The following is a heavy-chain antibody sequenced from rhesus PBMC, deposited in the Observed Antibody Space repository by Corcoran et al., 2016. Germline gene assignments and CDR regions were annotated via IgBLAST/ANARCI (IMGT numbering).Heavy chain of an antibody. J-gene: IGHJ6*01. V-gene: IGHV3S42*01. CDR3: AKEGVAAAAYYGLDS. Sequence: EVQLVDSGGGLAKPGGSLRLSCAASGFTFSSYWMNWVRQTPGKGLDWISTINSGGGSTYYADSVKGRFTISRDNSKNTLSLQMNSLRPEDTAVYYCAKEGVAAAAYYGLDSWGQGVVVTVSS. CDR1: GFTFSSYW. D-gene: IGHD6-31*01. CDR2: INSGGGST.